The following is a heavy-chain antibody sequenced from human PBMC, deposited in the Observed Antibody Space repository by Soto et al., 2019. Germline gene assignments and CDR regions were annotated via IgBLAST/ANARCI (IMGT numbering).Heavy chain of an antibody. V-gene: IGHV3-11*01. CDR1: GFTFSDYY. CDR3: ASDPREYYFDY. J-gene: IGHJ4*02. CDR2: ISSSGSTI. Sequence: QVQLVESGGGLVKPGGSLRLSCAASGFTFSDYYMSWIRQAPGKGLEWVSCISSSGSTIYYADSVKGRFTTSRDNAKNSLYRQMNRLRAEDTAVYYCASDPREYYFDYWGQGTLVTVSS.